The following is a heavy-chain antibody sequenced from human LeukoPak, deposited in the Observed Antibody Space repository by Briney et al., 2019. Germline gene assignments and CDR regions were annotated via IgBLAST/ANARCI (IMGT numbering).Heavy chain of an antibody. D-gene: IGHD2-15*01. V-gene: IGHV4-39*01. Sequence: SETLSLTCTVSGGSISSSSYYWGWIRQPPGKGLEWIGSIYYSGSTYYNPSLKSRVTISVDTSKNQFSLKLSSVTAADTAVYYCARAKRLARYCSGGSCYSALDAFDIWGQGTTVTVSS. CDR3: ARAKRLARYCSGGSCYSALDAFDI. CDR2: IYYSGST. CDR1: GGSISSSSYY. J-gene: IGHJ3*02.